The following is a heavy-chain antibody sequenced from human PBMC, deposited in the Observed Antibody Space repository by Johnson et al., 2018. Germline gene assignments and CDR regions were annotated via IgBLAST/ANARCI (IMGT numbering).Heavy chain of an antibody. D-gene: IGHD2-21*02. CDR2: IIPIFGTA. CDR1: GGTFSSYA. Sequence: QVQLVQSGAEVKKPGSSVKVSCKASGGTFSSYAISWVRQAPGQGLEWMGGIIPIFGTANYAQKFEGRVTITAAESTSPAFMALSSLRAEDTAVYYCATLPVGDWYAFDTWGQGTMVTVSS. CDR3: ATLPVGDWYAFDT. J-gene: IGHJ3*02. V-gene: IGHV1-69*12.